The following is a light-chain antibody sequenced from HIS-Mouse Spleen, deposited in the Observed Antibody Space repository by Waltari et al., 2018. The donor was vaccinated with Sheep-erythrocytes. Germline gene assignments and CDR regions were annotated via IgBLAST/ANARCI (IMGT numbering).Light chain of an antibody. V-gene: IGLV2-23*01. CDR3: CSYAGSSTWV. Sequence: QSALTQPASVSGSPGQSITISCTGTSSAVGSYNLVSWYQQHPGKAPKLMIYEGSKRPSGVSNRFSGSKSDNTASLTISGLQAEDEADYYCCSYAGSSTWVFGGGTKLTVL. CDR2: EGS. J-gene: IGLJ3*02. CDR1: SSAVGSYNL.